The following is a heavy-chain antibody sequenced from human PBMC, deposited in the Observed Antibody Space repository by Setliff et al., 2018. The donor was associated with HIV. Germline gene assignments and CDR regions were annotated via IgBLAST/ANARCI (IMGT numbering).Heavy chain of an antibody. Sequence: NPSETLSLTCTVSAVSIGGYSWSWIRQSPGKGLEWIGSIYSTDTTNYNPSLKSRVTMSVDTSKNQFSLKLSSVTAADTAVYYCARTLAYHAFDIWGQGTMVTVSS. V-gene: IGHV4-4*09. CDR2: IYSTDTT. D-gene: IGHD2-2*01. CDR1: AVSIGGYS. CDR3: ARTLAYHAFDI. J-gene: IGHJ3*02.